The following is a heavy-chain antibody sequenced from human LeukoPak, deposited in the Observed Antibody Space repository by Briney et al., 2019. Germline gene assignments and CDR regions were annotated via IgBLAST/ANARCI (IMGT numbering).Heavy chain of an antibody. CDR1: GFTFSSYA. CDR3: AREAHTVRNYYDSSGYYPLRY. CDR2: IIPIFGTA. V-gene: IGHV1-69*05. J-gene: IGHJ4*02. D-gene: IGHD3-22*01. Sequence: GGSLRLSCAASGFTFSSYAMSWVRQAPGQGLEWMGGIIPIFGTANYAQKLQGRVTITTDESTSTAYMELSSLRSEDTAVYYCAREAHTVRNYYDSSGYYPLRYWGQGTLVTVSS.